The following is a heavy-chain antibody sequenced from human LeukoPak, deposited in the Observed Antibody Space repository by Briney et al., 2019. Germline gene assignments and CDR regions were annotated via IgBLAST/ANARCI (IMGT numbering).Heavy chain of an antibody. CDR3: ASLYGSGPNWFDP. J-gene: IGHJ5*02. CDR1: GFTFSSSW. Sequence: GGSLRLSCAASGFTFSSSWMSWVRQAPGKGLEWVANIKQDGSEKYYVDSVKGRFTISRDNAMNSLSLQMNSLRAEDTAVYYRASLYGSGPNWFDPWGQGTLVTVSS. CDR2: IKQDGSEK. D-gene: IGHD3-10*01. V-gene: IGHV3-7*01.